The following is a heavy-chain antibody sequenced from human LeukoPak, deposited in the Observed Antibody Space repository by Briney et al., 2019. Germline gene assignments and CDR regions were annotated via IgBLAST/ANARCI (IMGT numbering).Heavy chain of an antibody. J-gene: IGHJ5*02. CDR1: GYSISSGYY. Sequence: PSETLSLTCAVSGYSISSGYYWGWLRQPPGKGLEWIGNIYHSGSTYYNPSLKSRVTISLDTSKNQFSLKLSSVTAADTAMYYCVRRDQRNWFDPWGQGTLVTVSS. CDR3: VRRDQRNWFDP. D-gene: IGHD2-2*01. V-gene: IGHV4-38-2*01. CDR2: IYHSGST.